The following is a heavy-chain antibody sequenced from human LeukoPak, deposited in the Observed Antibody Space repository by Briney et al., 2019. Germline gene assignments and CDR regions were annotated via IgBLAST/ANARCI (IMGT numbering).Heavy chain of an antibody. CDR1: GGSISSSSYY. D-gene: IGHD1-26*01. J-gene: IGHJ4*02. CDR3: ATPRWELAGGFDY. V-gene: IGHV4-39*07. CDR2: IYYSGST. Sequence: SETLSLTCTVSGGSISSSSYYWGWIRQPPGKGLEWIGSIYYSGSTYYSPSLKNRVTISVDTSKNQVSLKLSSVTAADTAVYYCATPRWELAGGFDYWGQGTLVTVSS.